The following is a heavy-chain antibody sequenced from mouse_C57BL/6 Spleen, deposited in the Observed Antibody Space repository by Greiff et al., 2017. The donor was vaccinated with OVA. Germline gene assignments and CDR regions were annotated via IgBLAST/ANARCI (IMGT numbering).Heavy chain of an antibody. D-gene: IGHD2-3*01. J-gene: IGHJ4*01. CDR3: ARGEDDGYYGEYAMDY. Sequence: QVQLQQPGAELVKPGASVKLSCKASGYTFTSYWMHWVKQRPGRGLEWIGRIDPNSGGTKYNEKFKSKATLTVDKPSSTAYMQLSSLTSEDSAVYYWARGEDDGYYGEYAMDYWGQGTSVTVSS. CDR1: GYTFTSYW. CDR2: IDPNSGGT. V-gene: IGHV1-72*01.